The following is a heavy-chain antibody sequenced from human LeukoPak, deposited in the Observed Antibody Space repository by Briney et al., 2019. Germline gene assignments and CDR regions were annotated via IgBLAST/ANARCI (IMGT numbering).Heavy chain of an antibody. J-gene: IGHJ3*02. CDR2: INHSGST. CDR1: GGSFSGYY. Sequence: SETLSLTCAVYGGSFSGYYWSWIRQPPGKGLEWIGEINHSGSTNYNPSLKSRVTISVDTSKNQFSLKLSSVTAADTAVYYCARVPYYYDSSGYYDAFDIWGQGTMVTVSS. D-gene: IGHD3-22*01. V-gene: IGHV4-34*01. CDR3: ARVPYYYDSSGYYDAFDI.